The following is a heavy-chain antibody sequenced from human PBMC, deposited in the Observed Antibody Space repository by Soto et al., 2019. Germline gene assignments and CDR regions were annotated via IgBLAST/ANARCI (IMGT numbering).Heavy chain of an antibody. CDR2: INPNSGDT. J-gene: IGHJ4*02. CDR1: GYTFNDYF. Sequence: ASVKVSCKTSGYTFNDYFLHWVRQAPGQGLEWMGSINPNSGDTDYAQRFQGRVTLTRDTSIRTVYMELSRLRSDDTAVYYCARRRLSTGTDHFDYWGQGTLVTVSS. D-gene: IGHD1-1*01. V-gene: IGHV1-2*02. CDR3: ARRRLSTGTDHFDY.